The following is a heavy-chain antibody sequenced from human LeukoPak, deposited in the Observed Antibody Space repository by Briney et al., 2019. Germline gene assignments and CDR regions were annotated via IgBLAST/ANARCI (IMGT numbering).Heavy chain of an antibody. D-gene: IGHD2-21*02. CDR1: GYSISSGYY. CDR3: ARGVTPFDY. Sequence: SETLSLTCSVSGYSISSGYYWGWIRQPPGKGLEWIGSIYHNGNTFYNPSLKSRVTISVDTSKNQFSLKVSPVTAADTAVYYCARGVTPFDYWGQGTLVTVSS. J-gene: IGHJ4*02. CDR2: IYHNGNT. V-gene: IGHV4-38-2*02.